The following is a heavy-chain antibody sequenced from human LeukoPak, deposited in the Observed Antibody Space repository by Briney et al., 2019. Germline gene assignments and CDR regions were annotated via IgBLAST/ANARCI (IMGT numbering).Heavy chain of an antibody. CDR3: TRLYYDSSGYFGY. CDR1: GFTFSGSA. V-gene: IGHV3-73*01. D-gene: IGHD3-22*01. Sequence: GGSLRLSCAASGFTFSGSAMHWVRQASGKGLEWAGRIRSKANSYATAYATSVKGRFTISRDDSENTAYLQMNSLKTEDTAVYYCTRLYYDSSGYFGYWGQGTLVTVSS. J-gene: IGHJ4*02. CDR2: IRSKANSYAT.